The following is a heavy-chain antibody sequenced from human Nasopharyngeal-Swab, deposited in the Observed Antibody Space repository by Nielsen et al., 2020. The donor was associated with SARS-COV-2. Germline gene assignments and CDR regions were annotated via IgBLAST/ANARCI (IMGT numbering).Heavy chain of an antibody. J-gene: IGHJ4*02. D-gene: IGHD2-15*01. CDR1: GFTFSSYA. V-gene: IGHV3-23*01. Sequence: GGSLRLSCAASGFTFSSYAMRWVRQAPGKGLEWVSAISSSGGRTYYADSVKGRFTISRVNSKNTLYLQMSSLRAEDTAVYYCAKTKGCSGGSCYGLDYWGQGTLVTVSS. CDR3: AKTKGCSGGSCYGLDY. CDR2: ISSSGGRT.